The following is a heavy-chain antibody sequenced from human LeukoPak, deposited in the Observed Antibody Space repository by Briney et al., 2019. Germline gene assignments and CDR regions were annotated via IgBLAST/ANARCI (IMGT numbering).Heavy chain of an antibody. Sequence: PSETLFLTCTVSGGSVSSASYYWSWIRQPPGKGLEWIGYVYYSGSTNYNPSLKSRVTISVDTSKNQFSLKLNSVTAADTAVYYCASLTTMVKGNYYYYYGMDVWGQGTTVTVSS. CDR3: ASLTTMVKGNYYYYYGMDV. J-gene: IGHJ6*02. CDR2: VYYSGST. V-gene: IGHV4-61*01. CDR1: GGSVSSASYY. D-gene: IGHD5-18*01.